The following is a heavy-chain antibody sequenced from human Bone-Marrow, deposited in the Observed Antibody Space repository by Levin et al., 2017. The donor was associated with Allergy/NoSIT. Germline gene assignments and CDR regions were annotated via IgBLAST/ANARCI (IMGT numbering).Heavy chain of an antibody. CDR2: IYHSGST. Sequence: PSETLSLTCAVSGGSISSSNWWSWVRQPPGKGLEWIGEIYHSGSTNYNPSLKSRVTISVDKSKHQFSLKLSSVTAADTAVYYCARWVVVVPAATPAGAFDSWGQGTMVTVSS. V-gene: IGHV4-4*02. CDR1: GGSISSSNW. CDR3: ARWVVVVPAATPAGAFDS. J-gene: IGHJ3*02. D-gene: IGHD2-2*01.